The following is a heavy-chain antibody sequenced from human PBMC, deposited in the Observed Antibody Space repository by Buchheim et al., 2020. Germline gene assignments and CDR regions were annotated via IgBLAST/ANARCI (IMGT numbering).Heavy chain of an antibody. V-gene: IGHV1-69*01. D-gene: IGHD3-16*02. Sequence: QVQLVQSGAEVKKPGSSVKVSCKASGGTFSSYAISWVRQAPGQGLEWMGGIIPIFGTANYAQKFQGRVTITADESTSTAYMELSSLRSEDTAVYYCARDGITRAYDYIWGSYRSEVYFDYWGQGTL. J-gene: IGHJ4*02. CDR2: IIPIFGTA. CDR1: GGTFSSYA. CDR3: ARDGITRAYDYIWGSYRSEVYFDY.